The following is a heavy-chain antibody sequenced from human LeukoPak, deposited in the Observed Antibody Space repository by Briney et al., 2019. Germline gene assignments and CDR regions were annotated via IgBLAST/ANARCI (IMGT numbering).Heavy chain of an antibody. Sequence: GESLKISCQGSGYSFTSYWIGWVRQMPGKGLEWMGIIYPGDSDTRYSPSFQGQVTISADKSISTAYLQWSSLKASDTAMYYCARQRAGYDFWSGHYGNFDYWGQGTLVTVSS. V-gene: IGHV5-51*01. D-gene: IGHD3-3*01. CDR3: ARQRAGYDFWSGHYGNFDY. J-gene: IGHJ4*02. CDR2: IYPGDSDT. CDR1: GYSFTSYW.